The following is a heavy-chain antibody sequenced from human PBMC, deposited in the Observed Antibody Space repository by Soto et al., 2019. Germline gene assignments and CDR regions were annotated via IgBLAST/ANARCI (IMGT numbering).Heavy chain of an antibody. Sequence: PGGSLRLSCAASGFTFSSYAMSWVRQAPGKGLEWVSAISGSGGSTYYADTVKGRITISRDNSKNTLNLQMKRLRAEDTAVYYCAKEHLMDVWGKGTTVTVSS. J-gene: IGHJ6*03. CDR3: AKEHLMDV. CDR2: ISGSGGST. V-gene: IGHV3-23*01. CDR1: GFTFSSYA.